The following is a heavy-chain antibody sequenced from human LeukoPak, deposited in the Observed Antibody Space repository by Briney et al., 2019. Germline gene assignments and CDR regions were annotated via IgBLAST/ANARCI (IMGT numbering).Heavy chain of an antibody. J-gene: IGHJ5*02. CDR2: IRSKANSYAT. CDR3: ARGLDGGAARLEFRFDP. CDR1: GFTFSGSA. V-gene: IGHV3-73*01. D-gene: IGHD6-6*01. Sequence: GGSLRLSCAAPGFTFSGSAMHWVRQASGKGLEWVGRIRSKANSYATAYAASVKGRFTISRDDSKNTAYLQMNSLKTEDTAVYYCARGLDGGAARLEFRFDPWGQGTLVTVSS.